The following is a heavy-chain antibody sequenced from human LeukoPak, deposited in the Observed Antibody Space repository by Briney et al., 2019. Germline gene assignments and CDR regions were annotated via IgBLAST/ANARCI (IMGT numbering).Heavy chain of an antibody. CDR1: GGTLSNHA. J-gene: IGHJ4*02. CDR2: IIPVSGTT. CDR3: ARDWVQQLVHYFDY. V-gene: IGHV1-69*05. D-gene: IGHD6-13*01. Sequence: ASVKVSCKASGGTLSNHAVSWVRQAPGQGLEWMGRIIPVSGTTNYAQKFQGRVTITTDESTSTVYMHLSSLRSEDTAVYYCARDWVQQLVHYFDYWGQGTLVTVSS.